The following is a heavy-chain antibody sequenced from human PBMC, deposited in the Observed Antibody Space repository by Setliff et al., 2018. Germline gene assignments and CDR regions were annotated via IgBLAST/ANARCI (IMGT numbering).Heavy chain of an antibody. CDR2: IYTSGST. CDR3: ARWTYSSGTG. D-gene: IGHD6-19*01. J-gene: IGHJ4*02. V-gene: IGHV4-38-2*01. CDR1: GDSITIGRY. Sequence: SETLSLTCDVSGDSITIGRYWGWIRQSPGKGLEWIGSIYTSGSTDYNPSLRSRVTISVDTSKNQFSLKLSAVTAADTAVYYCARWTYSSGTGWGQGTLVTVSS.